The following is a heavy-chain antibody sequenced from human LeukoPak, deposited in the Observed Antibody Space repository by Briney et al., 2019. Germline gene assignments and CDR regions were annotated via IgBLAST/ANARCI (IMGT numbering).Heavy chain of an antibody. Sequence: SETLSLTCTVSGGSISSGDYYWSWIRQPPGKGLEWIGYIYYSGGTYYNPSLKSRVTISVDTSKNQFSLKLSSVTAADTAVYYCARASRYNWFDPWGQGTLVTVSS. CDR3: ARASRYNWFDP. J-gene: IGHJ5*02. CDR2: IYYSGGT. V-gene: IGHV4-30-4*01. CDR1: GGSISSGDYY.